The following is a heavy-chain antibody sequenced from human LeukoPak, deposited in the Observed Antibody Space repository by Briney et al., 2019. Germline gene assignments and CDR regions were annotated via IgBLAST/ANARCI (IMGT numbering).Heavy chain of an antibody. D-gene: IGHD6-13*01. V-gene: IGHV4-4*07. CDR3: ARDRGPYSSSWDQIVYYYYGMDV. Sequence: SETLSLTCTVSGGSISSYYWSWLRQPAGKGLEWIGRIYTSGSTNYNPSLKSRVTMSVDTSKNQFSLKLSSVTAADTAVYYCARDRGPYSSSWDQIVYYYYGMDVWGQGTTVTVSS. CDR2: IYTSGST. J-gene: IGHJ6*02. CDR1: GGSISSYY.